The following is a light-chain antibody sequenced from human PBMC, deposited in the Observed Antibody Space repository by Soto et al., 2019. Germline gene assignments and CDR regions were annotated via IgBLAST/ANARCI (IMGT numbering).Light chain of an antibody. CDR2: AAS. Sequence: DIQMTQSPSSVSASIGDRVTITCRASQDIGRRLAWFQQKPGKAPKYLIQAASDLQGGVPSRFSGSGSGTEFTLTINRLEPEDFAVYYCQHYGNSPPSVTFGPGTKVDIK. J-gene: IGKJ3*01. CDR3: QHYGNSPPSVT. CDR1: QDIGRR. V-gene: IGKV1D-16*01.